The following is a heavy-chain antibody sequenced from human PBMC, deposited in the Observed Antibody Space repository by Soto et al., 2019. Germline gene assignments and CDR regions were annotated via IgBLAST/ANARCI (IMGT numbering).Heavy chain of an antibody. CDR3: ARLGGYCSTTTCYGYYAMDV. CDR2: FSHSGST. CDR1: GGSLSSGPYS. D-gene: IGHD2-2*01. V-gene: IGHV4-39*01. Sequence: SETLSLTCTVSGGSLSSGPYSWGWIRQPPEKGLEWIGTFSHSGSTYYNPSLESRVTISVDTSKNQFSLKVSSVTAADTVMYYFARLGGYCSTTTCYGYYAMDVWGQGTTVTVSS. J-gene: IGHJ6*02.